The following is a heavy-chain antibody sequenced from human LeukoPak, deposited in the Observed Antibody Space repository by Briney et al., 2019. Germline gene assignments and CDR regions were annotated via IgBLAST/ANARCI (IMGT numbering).Heavy chain of an antibody. CDR2: ISAYNGNT. V-gene: IGHV1-18*01. Sequence: ASVKVSCKASGYTFTSYGISWVRQAPGQGLEWMGWISAYNGNTNYAQKLQGRVTMTTDTSTSTAYMELRSLRSDDTAVYYCARDSSPTYCSGGSCYSVTDAFDIWGQGTMVTVSS. D-gene: IGHD2-15*01. J-gene: IGHJ3*02. CDR3: ARDSSPTYCSGGSCYSVTDAFDI. CDR1: GYTFTSYG.